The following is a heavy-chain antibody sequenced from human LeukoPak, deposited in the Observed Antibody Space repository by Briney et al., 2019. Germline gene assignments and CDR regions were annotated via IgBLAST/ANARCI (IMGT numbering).Heavy chain of an antibody. V-gene: IGHV4-34*01. CDR1: GGSFSGYY. CDR2: INHSGST. J-gene: IGHJ4*02. Sequence: SETLSLTCAVYGGSFSGYYWSWIRQPPGKGLEWIGEINHSGSTNYNPSLKSRVTISVDTSKNQFSLKLSSMTAADTAVYYCARVGQGRGYSYGHLDYWGQGTLVTVSS. CDR3: ARVGQGRGYSYGHLDY. D-gene: IGHD5-18*01.